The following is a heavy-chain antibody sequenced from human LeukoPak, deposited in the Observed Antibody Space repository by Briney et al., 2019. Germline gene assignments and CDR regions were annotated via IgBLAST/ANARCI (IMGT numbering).Heavy chain of an antibody. CDR3: AREWQGGIAAAGTRIEGDY. D-gene: IGHD6-13*01. J-gene: IGHJ4*02. V-gene: IGHV3-7*01. Sequence: PGGSLRLSCAVSGFSFSGYWMNWVRQAPGKGLEWVAKIKQDGSEKNYVDSVKGRFTISRDTAENSLFLQMNSLRVEDTAVYYCAREWQGGIAAAGTRIEGDYWGQGTLVAVSS. CDR2: IKQDGSEK. CDR1: GFSFSGYW.